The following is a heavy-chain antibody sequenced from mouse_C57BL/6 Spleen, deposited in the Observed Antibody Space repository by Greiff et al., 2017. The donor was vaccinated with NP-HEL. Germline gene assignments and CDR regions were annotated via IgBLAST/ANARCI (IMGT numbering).Heavy chain of an antibody. D-gene: IGHD1-1*01. V-gene: IGHV1-52*01. J-gene: IGHJ3*01. CDR1: GYTFTSYW. Sequence: VKLQQPGAELVRPGSSVKLSCKASGYTFTSYWMHWVKQRPIQGLEWIGNIDPSDSETHYNQKFKDKATLTVDKSSSTAYMQLSSLTSEDSAVYYCARSPYHYGSSYGDYDEFAYWGQGTLVTVSA. CDR2: IDPSDSET. CDR3: ARSPYHYGSSYGDYDEFAY.